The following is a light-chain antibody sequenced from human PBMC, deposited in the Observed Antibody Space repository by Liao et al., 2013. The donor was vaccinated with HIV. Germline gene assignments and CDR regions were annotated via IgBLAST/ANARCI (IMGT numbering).Light chain of an antibody. CDR3: QAWDSSTGV. Sequence: SYELTQPPSVSVSPGQTARIACSGDALPNQYAYWYQQKPGQAPVVVIYKDSERPSGIPERFSGSNSGNTATLTISGTQAMDEADYYCQAWDSSTGVFGGGTKLTVL. J-gene: IGLJ3*02. CDR1: ALPNQY. V-gene: IGLV3-1*01. CDR2: KDS.